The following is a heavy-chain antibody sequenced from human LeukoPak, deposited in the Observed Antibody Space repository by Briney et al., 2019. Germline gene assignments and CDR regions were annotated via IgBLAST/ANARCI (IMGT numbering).Heavy chain of an antibody. J-gene: IGHJ5*02. Sequence: SETLSLTCAASGYSITNSYYWGWIRQSPGQGLAWIANIYHSGSTYYNPSLRSRVTISVDTSKNQFSLQLSSVTAADTAVYYCARVAGYCNGGSCLNLFDLWGQGTLVTVSS. D-gene: IGHD2-15*01. CDR3: ARVAGYCNGGSCLNLFDL. CDR2: IYHSGST. CDR1: GYSITNSYY. V-gene: IGHV4-38-2*01.